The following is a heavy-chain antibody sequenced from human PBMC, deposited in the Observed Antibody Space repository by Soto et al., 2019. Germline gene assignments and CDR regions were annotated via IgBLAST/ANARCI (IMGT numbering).Heavy chain of an antibody. V-gene: IGHV1-18*01. Sequence: ASLKVSCKASGYTFTSYGISWVRQAPGQGLEWMGWISAYNGNTNYAQKLQGRVTMTTDTSTSTAYMELRSLRSDDTAVYYCARRVSDSSGYYYGKAQNWFDPWGQGTLVTVS. D-gene: IGHD3-22*01. CDR3: ARRVSDSSGYYYGKAQNWFDP. CDR2: ISAYNGNT. J-gene: IGHJ5*02. CDR1: GYTFTSYG.